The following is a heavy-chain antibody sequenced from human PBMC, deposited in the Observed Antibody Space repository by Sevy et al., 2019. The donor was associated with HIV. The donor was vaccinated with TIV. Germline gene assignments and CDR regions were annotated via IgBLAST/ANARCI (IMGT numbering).Heavy chain of an antibody. V-gene: IGHV3-11*01. CDR2: ISSGGRII. D-gene: IGHD6-25*01. CDR1: GFSFSDYY. Sequence: GGSLRLSCATSGFSFSDYYMSWIRQAPGKGLEWISYISSGGRIIYYADAVKGRFTISRDNTNNTLYLSMNSLRAEDSSVYYCASVRVAAADYYFDYWGKGTLVTVSS. CDR3: ASVRVAAADYYFDY. J-gene: IGHJ4*02.